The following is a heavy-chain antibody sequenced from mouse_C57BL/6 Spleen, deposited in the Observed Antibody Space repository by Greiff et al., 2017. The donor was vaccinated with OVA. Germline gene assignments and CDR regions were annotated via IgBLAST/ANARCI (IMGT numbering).Heavy chain of an antibody. CDR3: ARDTQGQLRLDY. J-gene: IGHJ2*01. CDR1: GYTFTDYY. CDR2: IFPGSGST. D-gene: IGHD3-2*02. V-gene: IGHV1-75*01. Sequence: SGPELVKPGASVKISCKASGYTFTDYYINWVKQRPGQGLEWIGWIFPGSGSTYYNEKFKGKATLTVDKSSSTAYMLLSSLTSEDSAVYFCARDTQGQLRLDYWGQGTTLTVSS.